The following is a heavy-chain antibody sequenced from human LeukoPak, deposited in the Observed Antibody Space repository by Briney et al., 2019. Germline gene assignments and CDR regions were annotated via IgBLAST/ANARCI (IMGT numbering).Heavy chain of an antibody. CDR3: ARRAYSSGFYYFDY. J-gene: IGHJ4*02. Sequence: PSETLSLTCAVSGGSFSGYYWSWLRQPPGKGLEWIGEIHHSGTTNYNPSLKSRVTISVDTSKNQISLRLDSVTAADTAVYYCARRAYSSGFYYFDYWGQGTLVTVSS. V-gene: IGHV4-34*01. CDR1: GGSFSGYY. CDR2: IHHSGTT. D-gene: IGHD6-19*01.